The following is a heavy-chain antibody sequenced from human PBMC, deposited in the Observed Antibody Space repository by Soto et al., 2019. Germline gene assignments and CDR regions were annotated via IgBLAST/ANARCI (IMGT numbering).Heavy chain of an antibody. D-gene: IGHD5-18*01. CDR2: ISSSSSYI. V-gene: IGHV3-21*02. Sequence: EVQLLESGGGLVQPGGSLRLSCVASGFTFSSYSMNWVRQAPGKGLEWVSSISSSSSYIYYADSVKGRFTISRDNAKNSLYLQMNSLRAEDTAVYYCARAGRYSYGKFDYWGQGTLVTVSS. CDR3: ARAGRYSYGKFDY. CDR1: GFTFSSYS. J-gene: IGHJ4*02.